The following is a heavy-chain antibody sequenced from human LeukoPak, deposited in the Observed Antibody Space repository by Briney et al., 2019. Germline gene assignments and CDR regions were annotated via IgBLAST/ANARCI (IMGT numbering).Heavy chain of an antibody. D-gene: IGHD6-13*01. V-gene: IGHV3-23*01. J-gene: IGHJ4*02. CDR2: ISGRGDNT. CDR3: AKEIPYSSSWIHYFDY. Sequence: GGSLRLSCAASGFTFSSYAMSWVRQVPGKGLEWVSVISGRGDNTYYADSVKGRFTISRDNSKNTLDLQMNSLRAEDTAVYYCAKEIPYSSSWIHYFDYWGQGTLVTVSS. CDR1: GFTFSSYA.